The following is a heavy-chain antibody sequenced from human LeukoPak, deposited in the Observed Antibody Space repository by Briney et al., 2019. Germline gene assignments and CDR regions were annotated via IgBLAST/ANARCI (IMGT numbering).Heavy chain of an antibody. V-gene: IGHV3-9*03. Sequence: GGSLRLSCVASGFTFNDYAMHWVRQAPGKGLEWVSGISWNSGTIGYADSVKGRFTISRDNAKNSLYLQMNSLRAEDMAYYYCAKDYYYDSSGYTYFDYWGQGALVTVSS. D-gene: IGHD3-22*01. CDR1: GFTFNDYA. J-gene: IGHJ4*02. CDR3: AKDYYYDSSGYTYFDY. CDR2: ISWNSGTI.